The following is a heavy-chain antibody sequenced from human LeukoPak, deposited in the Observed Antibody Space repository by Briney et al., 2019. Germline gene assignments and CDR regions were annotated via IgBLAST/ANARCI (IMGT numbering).Heavy chain of an antibody. D-gene: IGHD1-26*01. CDR1: EFSISNYW. J-gene: IGHJ4*02. CDR3: ATTGSGSYYDY. V-gene: IGHV3-74*01. CDR2: VNEDGSTT. Sequence: GGSLRLSCAASEFSISNYWMHWVRQAPGKGLVWVSHVNEDGSTTSYADSVKGRFTISRDNAKNTLFLQMNSLRAEDTAVYYCATTGSGSYYDYWGQGTLVTVSS.